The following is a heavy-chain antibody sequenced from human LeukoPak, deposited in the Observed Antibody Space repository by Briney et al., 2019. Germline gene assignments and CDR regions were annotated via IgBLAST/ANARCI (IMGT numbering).Heavy chain of an antibody. CDR3: ARPYGSLSRGGLDV. Sequence: PGGSLRLSCAASGFTFSSYGMHWVRQAPGKGLEWVAVISYDGSNKYYADSVKGRFTISRDNSKNTLYLQMNSLRAEDTAVYYCARPYGSLSRGGLDVWGQGTTVIVSS. D-gene: IGHD1-26*01. CDR1: GFTFSSYG. J-gene: IGHJ6*02. CDR2: ISYDGSNK. V-gene: IGHV3-30*03.